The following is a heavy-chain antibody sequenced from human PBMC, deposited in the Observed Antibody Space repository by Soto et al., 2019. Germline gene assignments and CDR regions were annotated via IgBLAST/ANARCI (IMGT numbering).Heavy chain of an antibody. CDR2: IWSAGLT. V-gene: IGHV3-53*01. CDR3: ARELPPDL. Sequence: EAQVVESGGGLIQPWGSLRLSCAASGFTVSSKYMTWVRQAPGKGLEWVSIIWSAGLTYYADSVKGRFTISRDNSKNTLYLQMNSLRAEDSALYYCARELPPDLWGQGTLVTVSS. J-gene: IGHJ5*02. CDR1: GFTVSSKY.